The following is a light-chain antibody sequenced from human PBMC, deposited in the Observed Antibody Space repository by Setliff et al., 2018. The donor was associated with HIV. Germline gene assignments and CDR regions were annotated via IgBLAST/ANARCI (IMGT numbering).Light chain of an antibody. CDR1: ISDVGHYNY. CDR2: DVS. CDR3: SSYTTSSTYV. V-gene: IGLV2-14*03. J-gene: IGLJ1*01. Sequence: QSALTQPASVSGSPGQSITISCTGSISDVGHYNYVSWYQQHPGKAPKFMIYDVSNRPSGISNRFSGSKSGNTASLTISGLQAEDEADYYCSSYTTSSTYVFGTGTKVTVL.